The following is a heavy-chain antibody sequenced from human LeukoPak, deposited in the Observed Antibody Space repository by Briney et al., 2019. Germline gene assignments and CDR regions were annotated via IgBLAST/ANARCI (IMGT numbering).Heavy chain of an antibody. CDR2: MNPNSGNT. J-gene: IGHJ4*02. CDR3: ARGDGYSSSSFDY. CDR1: GYTFTIYD. Sequence: ASVKVSCKASGYTFTIYDINWVRQATGQGLEWMGWMNPNSGNTGYPPKFQGRVTITRNTSISTAYMELSSLRSEDTAVYYCARGDGYSSSSFDYWGQGTLVTVSS. V-gene: IGHV1-8*03. D-gene: IGHD6-6*01.